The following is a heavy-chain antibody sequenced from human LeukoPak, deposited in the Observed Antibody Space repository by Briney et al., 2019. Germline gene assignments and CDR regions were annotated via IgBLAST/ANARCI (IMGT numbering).Heavy chain of an antibody. CDR2: IYWDDDK. D-gene: IGHD4-23*01. V-gene: IGHV2-5*02. Sequence: SGPTLVKPTQTLTLTCTFSGFSLSTSGVGVGWIRQPPGKALEWLALIYWDDDKRYSPSLKSRLTITKDTSKNQVVLTMTNMDPVDTATYYCAHTSRFNSEVRYFQHWGQGTLVTVSS. CDR3: AHTSRFNSEVRYFQH. CDR1: GFSLSTSGVG. J-gene: IGHJ1*01.